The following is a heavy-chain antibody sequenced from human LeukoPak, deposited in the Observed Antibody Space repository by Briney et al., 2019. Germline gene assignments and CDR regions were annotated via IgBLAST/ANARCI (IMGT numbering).Heavy chain of an antibody. CDR3: AKRLWDSIGYAAFDY. CDR2: IGGSGATS. CDR1: GFTFNNYA. V-gene: IGHV3-23*01. J-gene: IGHJ4*02. D-gene: IGHD3-22*01. Sequence: QPGGSLRLSCAASGFTFNNYAMSWVRQAPGKGLEWVSTIGGSGATSYYADSVKGRFTISRDTSKNTVYLQMNSLRAEDTAIYYCAKRLWDSIGYAAFDYWGQGTLVTVSS.